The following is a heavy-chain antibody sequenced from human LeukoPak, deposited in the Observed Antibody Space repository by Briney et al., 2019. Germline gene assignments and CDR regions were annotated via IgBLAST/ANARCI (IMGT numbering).Heavy chain of an antibody. V-gene: IGHV5-51*01. J-gene: IGHJ4*02. CDR2: IYPGDSDT. CDR3: ARSQGGSNYDY. CDR1: GYIFTSYW. D-gene: IGHD5-24*01. Sequence: GESLKISCKGSGYIFTSYWIGWVRQMPGKGLEWMGVIYPGDSDTRYSPSFQGQVTISADRSISTAYLHWSSLKASDTAMYYCARSQGGSNYDYWGQGTLVTVSS.